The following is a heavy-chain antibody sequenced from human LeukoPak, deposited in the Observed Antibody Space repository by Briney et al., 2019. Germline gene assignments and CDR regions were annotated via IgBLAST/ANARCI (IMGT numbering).Heavy chain of an antibody. D-gene: IGHD3-22*01. CDR1: GFTFSSYS. Sequence: GGSLRLSCAASGFTFSSYSMNWVRQAPGKGLEWVSSISSSSSYIYHADSAKGRFTISRDNSKNTLYLQTNSLRAEDTAVYYCARGQFRLHSYDGSTFDYWGQGTLVSVSS. CDR2: ISSSSSYI. J-gene: IGHJ4*02. CDR3: ARGQFRLHSYDGSTFDY. V-gene: IGHV3-21*01.